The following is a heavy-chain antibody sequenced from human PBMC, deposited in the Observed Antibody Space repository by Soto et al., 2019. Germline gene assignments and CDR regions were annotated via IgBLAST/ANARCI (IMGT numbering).Heavy chain of an antibody. CDR3: ARDLYSSGWYNYFDP. Sequence: PVGSLRLSCAAPGFTLKKYGIHWVRQAPGEGLEWVAMISHDGGATYYADSVNGRFTISRDTSRDTAYLQMNSVRPEDTAMYYCARDLYSSGWYNYFDPWGQGTLVTVSS. V-gene: IGHV3-30*03. CDR2: ISHDGGAT. J-gene: IGHJ5*02. CDR1: GFTLKKYG. D-gene: IGHD6-19*01.